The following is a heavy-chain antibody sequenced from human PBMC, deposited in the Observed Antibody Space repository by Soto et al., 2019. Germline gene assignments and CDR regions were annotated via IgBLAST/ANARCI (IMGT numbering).Heavy chain of an antibody. CDR1: GYTFTSYG. D-gene: IGHD2-15*01. J-gene: IGHJ6*02. CDR3: ASCVGSGGSCYYVMDV. V-gene: IGHV1-18*01. Sequence: QVQLVQSGAEVKKPGASVKVSCKASGYTFTSYGISWVRQAPGQGLEWMGWISAYNGNTNYAQKLQGRVTMTTDTSTSTAYMELRSLRYDDTAVYYCASCVGSGGSCYYVMDVWGQGTTVTVSS. CDR2: ISAYNGNT.